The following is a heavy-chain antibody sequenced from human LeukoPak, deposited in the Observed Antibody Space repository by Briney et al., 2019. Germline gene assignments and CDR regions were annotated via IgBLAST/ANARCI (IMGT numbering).Heavy chain of an antibody. CDR3: TTFSTMIVVIGN. D-gene: IGHD3-22*01. Sequence: GGSLRLSCAASGFTFSSYGMHWVRQAPGKGLEWVAVISYDGSNKYYADSVKGRFTISRDNSKNTLYLQMNSLKTEDTAVYYCTTFSTMIVVIGNWGQGTLVTVSP. J-gene: IGHJ1*01. CDR1: GFTFSSYG. CDR2: ISYDGSNK. V-gene: IGHV3-30*03.